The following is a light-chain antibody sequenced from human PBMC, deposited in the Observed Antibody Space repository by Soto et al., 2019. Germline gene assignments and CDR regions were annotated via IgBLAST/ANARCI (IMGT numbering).Light chain of an antibody. V-gene: IGLV1-40*01. CDR1: SSNIGAGYD. CDR2: GNS. CDR3: QSYDSSLSNWV. J-gene: IGLJ3*02. Sequence: QSVLTQPPSVSGAPGQRVTISCTGSSSNIGAGYDVHWYQQLPGTAPKLLIYGNSNRPSGVPARLSGSKSGTSSSLAITGLQAEDEADYYCQSYDSSLSNWVFGGGTKLTVL.